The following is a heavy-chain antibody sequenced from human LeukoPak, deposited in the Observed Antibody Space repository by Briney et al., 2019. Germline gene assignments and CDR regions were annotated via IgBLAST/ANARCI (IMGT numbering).Heavy chain of an antibody. CDR2: IYYSGST. CDR3: ARDSNYYDSSGHYYYYGMDV. V-gene: IGHV4-30-4*01. J-gene: IGHJ6*02. CDR1: GGSISSGDYY. D-gene: IGHD3-22*01. Sequence: PSETLSLTCAVSGGSISSGDYYWSWIRQPPGKGLEWIGYIYYSGSTYYNPSLKSRVTISVDTSKNQFSLKLSSVTAADTAVYYCARDSNYYDSSGHYYYYGMDVWGQGTTVTVSS.